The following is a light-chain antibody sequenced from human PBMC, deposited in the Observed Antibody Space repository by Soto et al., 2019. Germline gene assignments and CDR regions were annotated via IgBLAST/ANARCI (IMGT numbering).Light chain of an antibody. V-gene: IGKV1-12*01. Sequence: DIQMTQSPSSLAASVGDRVTITCRASQLISSWLVWYQQKPGHAPKLLIYAASNLQSGVPSRFSGSASGTEFNLTISRLQPEDFATYYCQQASTFPFTFGGGTEVHI. J-gene: IGKJ4*01. CDR3: QQASTFPFT. CDR1: QLISSW. CDR2: AAS.